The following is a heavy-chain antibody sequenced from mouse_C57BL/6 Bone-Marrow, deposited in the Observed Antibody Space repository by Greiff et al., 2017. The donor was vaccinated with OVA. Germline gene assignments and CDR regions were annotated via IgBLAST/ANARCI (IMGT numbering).Heavy chain of an antibody. V-gene: IGHV10-1*01. J-gene: IGHJ3*01. Sequence: VKDRFTISRDDSESMLYLQMNNLKTEDTAMYYCVRPLYYGEAWFAYWGQGTLVTVSA. D-gene: IGHD1-1*01. CDR3: VRPLYYGEAWFAY.